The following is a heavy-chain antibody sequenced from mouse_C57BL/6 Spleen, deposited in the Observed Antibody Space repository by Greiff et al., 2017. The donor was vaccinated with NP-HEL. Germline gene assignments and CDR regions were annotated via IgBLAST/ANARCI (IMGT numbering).Heavy chain of an antibody. CDR2: IDPSDSET. CDR1: GYTFTSYW. V-gene: IGHV1-52*01. CDR3: ARVAYYGSRRGYFDV. Sequence: QVQLKQPGAELVRPGSSVKLSCKASGYTFTSYWMHWVKQRPIQGLEWIGNIDPSDSETHYNQKFKDKATLTVDKSSSTAYMQLSSLTSEDSAVYYCARVAYYGSRRGYFDVWGTGTTVTVSS. J-gene: IGHJ1*03. D-gene: IGHD1-1*01.